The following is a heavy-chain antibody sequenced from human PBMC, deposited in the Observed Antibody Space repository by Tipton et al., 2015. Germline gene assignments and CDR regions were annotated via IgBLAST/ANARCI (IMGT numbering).Heavy chain of an antibody. J-gene: IGHJ4*02. V-gene: IGHV3-23*01. CDR2: ISGSGDST. Sequence: SLRLSCVASGFAFSSYAMIWVRQAPGKGLEWVSSISGSGDSTFYAGSVKGRFTISRDNSKTTLYLQMNSLRAEDTALYYCAKDRHGYNYGYDYWGQGTLVTVSS. D-gene: IGHD5-18*01. CDR1: GFAFSSYA. CDR3: AKDRHGYNYGYDY.